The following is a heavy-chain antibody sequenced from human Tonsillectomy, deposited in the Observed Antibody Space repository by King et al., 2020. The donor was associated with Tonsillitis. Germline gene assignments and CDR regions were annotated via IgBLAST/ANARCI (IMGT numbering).Heavy chain of an antibody. D-gene: IGHD1-26*01. J-gene: IGHJ3*02. CDR2: ISWNSGSI. Sequence: VQLVESGGGLVQPGRSLRLSCAASGVTFDDYAMHWVRQAPGKGLEWVSGISWNSGSIGYADSVKGRFTISRDNAKNSLYLQMNSLRAEDTALYYCAKDITSGSLYDAFDIWGQGTMVTVSS. CDR3: AKDITSGSLYDAFDI. CDR1: GVTFDDYA. V-gene: IGHV3-9*01.